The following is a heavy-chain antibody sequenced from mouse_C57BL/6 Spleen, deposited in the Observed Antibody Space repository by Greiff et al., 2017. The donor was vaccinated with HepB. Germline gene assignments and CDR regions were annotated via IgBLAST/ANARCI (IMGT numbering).Heavy chain of an antibody. CDR2: INPSSGYT. Sequence: VQLQQSGAELAKPGASVKLSCKASGYTFTSYWMHWVTQRPGQGLEWIGYINPSSGYTKYNQKFKDKATLTADKSSSTAYMQLSSLTYEDSAVYYCARSYGSSGDYFDYWGQGTTLTVSS. CDR1: GYTFTSYW. J-gene: IGHJ2*01. D-gene: IGHD1-1*01. V-gene: IGHV1-7*01. CDR3: ARSYGSSGDYFDY.